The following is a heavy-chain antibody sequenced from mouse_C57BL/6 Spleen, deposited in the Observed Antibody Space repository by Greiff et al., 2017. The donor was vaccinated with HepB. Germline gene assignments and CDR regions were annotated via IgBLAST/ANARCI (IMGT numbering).Heavy chain of an antibody. D-gene: IGHD2-2*01. CDR3: ASPRGYPEGYFDV. J-gene: IGHJ1*03. V-gene: IGHV5-6*01. CDR2: ISSGGSYT. CDR1: GFTFSSYG. Sequence: EVQRVESGGDLVKPGGSLKLSCAASGFTFSSYGMSWVRQTPDKRLEWVATISSGGSYTYYPDSVKGRFTISRDNAKNTLYLQMSSLKSEDTAMYYCASPRGYPEGYFDVWGTGTTVTVSS.